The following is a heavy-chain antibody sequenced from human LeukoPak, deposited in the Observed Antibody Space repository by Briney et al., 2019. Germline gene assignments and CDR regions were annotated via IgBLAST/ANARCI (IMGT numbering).Heavy chain of an antibody. CDR3: ARGGRERYSSGWTDAFDI. D-gene: IGHD6-19*01. CDR1: GYTFTSYY. V-gene: IGHV1-46*01. J-gene: IGHJ3*02. CDR2: INPSGGST. Sequence: ASVKVSCKASGYTFTSYYMHWVRQAPGQGLEWMGIINPSGGSTSYAQKFQGRVTMTRDTSTSTAYMELSSLSSEDTAVHYCARGGRERYSSGWTDAFDIWGQGTMVTVSS.